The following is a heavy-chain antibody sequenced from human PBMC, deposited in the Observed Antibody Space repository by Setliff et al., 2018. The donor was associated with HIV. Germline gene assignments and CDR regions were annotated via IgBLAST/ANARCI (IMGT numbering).Heavy chain of an antibody. J-gene: IGHJ4*02. CDR3: VKNIGGYSSSSVFDY. CDR2: ISWDGDNT. D-gene: IGHD6-6*01. Sequence: PGGSLRLSCAASGFTFDDYTMHWVRQAPGKGLEWVSIISWDGDNTYYADSVKGRFTISRDNSKNSLYLQMNSLRTEDTALYYCVKNIGGYSSSSVFDYWGQGTLVTVSS. CDR1: GFTFDDYT. V-gene: IGHV3-43*01.